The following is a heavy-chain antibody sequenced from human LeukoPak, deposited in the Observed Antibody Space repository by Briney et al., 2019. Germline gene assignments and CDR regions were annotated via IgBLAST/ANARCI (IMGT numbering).Heavy chain of an antibody. J-gene: IGHJ4*02. V-gene: IGHV1-2*02. CDR1: GYTFTGFY. Sequence: GASVKVSCKASGYTFTGFYMHWVRQVPGQGLEWMGWINPNNGATNYAQKFQGRVTMTRDTSISTAYMVLIRLKSDDTAVYYCASGSGDTAMDFDYWGQGTLVTVSS. CDR2: INPNNGAT. D-gene: IGHD5-18*01. CDR3: ASGSGDTAMDFDY.